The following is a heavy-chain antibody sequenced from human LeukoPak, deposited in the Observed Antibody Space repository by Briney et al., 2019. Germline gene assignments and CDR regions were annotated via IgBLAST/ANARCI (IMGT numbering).Heavy chain of an antibody. Sequence: GGSLRLSCAASGFTFSNYAMSWVRQAPGKGLEWVSLISGSGASTYYPDSVKGRFTISRDNAKNSLYLQMNSLRDEDTAVYYCAGVGGDCSSTSCYEGAFDIWGQGTMVTVSS. CDR2: ISGSGAST. CDR3: AGVGGDCSSTSCYEGAFDI. J-gene: IGHJ3*02. CDR1: GFTFSNYA. D-gene: IGHD2-2*01. V-gene: IGHV3-23*01.